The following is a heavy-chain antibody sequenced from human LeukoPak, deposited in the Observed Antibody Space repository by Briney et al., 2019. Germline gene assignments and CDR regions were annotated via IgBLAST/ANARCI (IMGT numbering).Heavy chain of an antibody. CDR2: XXXSGGTT. CDR1: GFTFSAXA. J-gene: IGHJ4*02. Sequence: GGSLRLSCVASGFTFSAXAXSWVRQAPGKGXEXXXXXXXSGGTTYYADSVKGRFTISRDNSKNTPYLQMSSLRAEDTAVYYCAKVGPSTTGTTTSGFDSWGQGTLVTVSS. CDR3: AKVGPSTTGTTTSGFDS. V-gene: IGHV3-23*01. D-gene: IGHD1-1*01.